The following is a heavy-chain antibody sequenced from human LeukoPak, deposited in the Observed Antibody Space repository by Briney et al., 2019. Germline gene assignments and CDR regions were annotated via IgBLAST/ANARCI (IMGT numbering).Heavy chain of an antibody. Sequence: SETLSLTCAVYGGSFSGYCWSWIRQPPGKGLEWIGEINHSGSTNYNPSLKSRVTISVDTSKNQFSLKLSSVTAADTAVYYCASEIPNYCSGGSCYFRDWGQGTLVTVSS. CDR1: GGSFSGYC. D-gene: IGHD2-15*01. CDR2: INHSGST. V-gene: IGHV4-34*01. J-gene: IGHJ4*02. CDR3: ASEIPNYCSGGSCYFRD.